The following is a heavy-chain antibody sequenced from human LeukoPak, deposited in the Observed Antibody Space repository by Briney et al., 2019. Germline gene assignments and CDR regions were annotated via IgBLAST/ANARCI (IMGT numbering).Heavy chain of an antibody. CDR1: GGTFSSYA. CDR2: IIPIFGTA. J-gene: IGHJ5*02. CDR3: ARDVRGVITGWFDP. V-gene: IGHV1-69*13. D-gene: IGHD3-10*02. Sequence: ASVKVSCKASGGTFSSYAISWVRQAPGQGLEWMGGIIPIFGTANYAQKFQGRVTITADEFTSTAYMELSSLRSEDTAVYYCARDVRGVITGWFDPWGQGTLVTVSS.